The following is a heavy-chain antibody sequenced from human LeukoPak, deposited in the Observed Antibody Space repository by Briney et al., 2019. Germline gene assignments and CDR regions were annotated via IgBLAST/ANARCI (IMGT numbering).Heavy chain of an antibody. D-gene: IGHD2-15*01. CDR2: IKSKTDGGTT. CDR1: GFTFSSYW. Sequence: KSGGSLRLSCAASGFTFSSYWMSWVRQAPGKGLEWVGRIKSKTDGGTTDYAAPVKGRFTISRDDSKNTLYLQMNSLKTEDTAVYYCTAGGIVVVVADPDAFDIWGQGTMVTVSS. V-gene: IGHV3-15*01. CDR3: TAGGIVVVVADPDAFDI. J-gene: IGHJ3*02.